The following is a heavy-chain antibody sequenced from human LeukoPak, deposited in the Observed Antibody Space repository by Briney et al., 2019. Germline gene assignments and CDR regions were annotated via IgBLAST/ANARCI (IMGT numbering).Heavy chain of an antibody. Sequence: GGSLRLSCTASGFSFRSSSLNWVRQSPGKGLEWISYIGGGGDAIYYAESVRGRFTISRDNARNSVYLQVNSLRVEDTAVYYCVRGGQGRDDYFDYWGQGTLVTVSS. J-gene: IGHJ4*02. CDR1: GFSFRSSS. V-gene: IGHV3-48*04. CDR2: IGGGGDAI. CDR3: VRGGQGRDDYFDY.